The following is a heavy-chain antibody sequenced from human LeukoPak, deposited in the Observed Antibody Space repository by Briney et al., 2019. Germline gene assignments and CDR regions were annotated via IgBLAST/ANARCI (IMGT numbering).Heavy chain of an antibody. V-gene: IGHV4-39*07. CDR1: GGSLSSSSYY. CDR3: ARDRDSGSYFDY. D-gene: IGHD1-26*01. Sequence: SETLFLTCTVSGGSLSSSSYYWGWIRQPPGKGLEWIGSIYYSGSTYYNPSLKSRVTISVDTSKNQFSLKLSSVTAADTAVYYCARDRDSGSYFDYWGQGTLVTVSS. CDR2: IYYSGST. J-gene: IGHJ4*02.